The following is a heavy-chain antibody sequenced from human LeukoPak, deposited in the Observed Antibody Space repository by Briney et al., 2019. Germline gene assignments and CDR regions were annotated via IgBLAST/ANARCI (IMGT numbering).Heavy chain of an antibody. CDR1: GYTLTDYY. V-gene: IGHV1-2*02. Sequence: ASVKVSCKASGYTLTDYYLHWVRQAPGHGLKWMGWINPNSGGTNYAQKFQGRVTMTRDTSISTAYMELSRLRSDDTAVYYCARAYCSSTSCYPIFDYWGQGTLVTVSS. CDR3: ARAYCSSTSCYPIFDY. J-gene: IGHJ4*02. CDR2: INPNSGGT. D-gene: IGHD2-2*01.